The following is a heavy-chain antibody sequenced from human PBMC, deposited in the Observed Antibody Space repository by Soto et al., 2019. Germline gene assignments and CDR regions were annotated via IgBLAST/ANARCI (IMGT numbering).Heavy chain of an antibody. Sequence: QVQLQESGPGLVKPSETLSLTCAVSGGSISGYYWSWIRQPPGKRLEWIGYIYYSGYTNYNPSLKSRVTISVDRSKNQFSLELRSVTASATSVYYCARDSVGSGYDWGQGTLVTVSS. CDR1: GGSISGYY. V-gene: IGHV4-59*01. CDR3: ARDSVGSGYD. CDR2: IYYSGYT. J-gene: IGHJ4*02. D-gene: IGHD5-12*01.